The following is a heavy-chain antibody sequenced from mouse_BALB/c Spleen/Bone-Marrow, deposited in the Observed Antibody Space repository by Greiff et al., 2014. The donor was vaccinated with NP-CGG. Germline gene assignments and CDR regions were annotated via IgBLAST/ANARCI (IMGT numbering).Heavy chain of an antibody. Sequence: VHVKQSGAELVKPGASVKLSCTASGFNIKDTYMHWVKQRPEQGLEWIGRIDSANGNTKYGPKFQGKATITADTSSNTAYLQLSSLTSEDTAVYYCARTDYWGQGTTLTVSS. V-gene: IGHV14-3*02. J-gene: IGHJ2*01. CDR3: ARTDY. CDR1: GFNIKDTY. CDR2: IDSANGNT.